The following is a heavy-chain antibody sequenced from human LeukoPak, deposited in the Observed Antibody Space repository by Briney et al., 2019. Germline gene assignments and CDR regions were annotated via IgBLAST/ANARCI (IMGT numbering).Heavy chain of an antibody. J-gene: IGHJ5*02. CDR3: ARVPRITMVRGVVWFDP. V-gene: IGHV4-4*07. CDR2: IYTSGST. Sequence: SETLSLTCTVSGGSISSYYWSWIRQPAGKGLEWIGCIYTSGSTNYNPSLKSRVTMSVDTSKNQFSLKLSSVTAADTAVYYCARVPRITMVRGVVWFDPWGQGTLVTVSS. CDR1: GGSISSYY. D-gene: IGHD3-10*01.